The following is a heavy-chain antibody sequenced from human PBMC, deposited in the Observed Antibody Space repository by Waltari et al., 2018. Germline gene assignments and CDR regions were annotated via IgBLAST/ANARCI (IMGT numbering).Heavy chain of an antibody. CDR3: ASNRDMLT. CDR1: GGTFSSYT. J-gene: IGHJ3*01. CDR2: IIPILGIA. Sequence: QVQLVQSGAEVKKPGSSVKVSCKASGGTFSSYTISWVRQAPGQGLEWMGRIIPILGIANYAQKFQGRVTMTRDTAISTAYMELHSLTTEDTAVYFYASNRDMLTWGQGTMVIVSS. D-gene: IGHD3-16*01. V-gene: IGHV1-69*02.